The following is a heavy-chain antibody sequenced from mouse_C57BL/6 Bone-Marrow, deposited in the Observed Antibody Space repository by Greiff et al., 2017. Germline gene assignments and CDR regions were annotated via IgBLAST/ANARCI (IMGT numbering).Heavy chain of an antibody. J-gene: IGHJ2*01. Sequence: EVMLVESGGDLVKPGGSLKLSCAASGFTFSSYGMSWVRQTPDKRLEWVATISSGGSYTYYPDSVKGRFTISRDKAKNTLYLQMSSLKSEDTAMYYCARRAGTRYFDYWGQGTTLTDSS. CDR3: ARRAGTRYFDY. CDR2: ISSGGSYT. CDR1: GFTFSSYG. V-gene: IGHV5-6*02. D-gene: IGHD4-1*01.